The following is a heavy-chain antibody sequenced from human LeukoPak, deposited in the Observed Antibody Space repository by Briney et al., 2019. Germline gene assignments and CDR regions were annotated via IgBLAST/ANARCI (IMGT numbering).Heavy chain of an antibody. CDR2: IYYSGST. CDR1: GGSISSGGYS. V-gene: IGHV4-31*03. CDR3: ARGPGATRRNWFDP. Sequence: SETLSLTCTVSGGSISSGGYSWSWIRQPPGKGLEWIGYIYYSGSTYYNPSLKSRVTISVDTSKNQFSLKLSSVTAADTAVYYCARGPGATRRNWFDPWGQGTLVTVSS. J-gene: IGHJ5*02.